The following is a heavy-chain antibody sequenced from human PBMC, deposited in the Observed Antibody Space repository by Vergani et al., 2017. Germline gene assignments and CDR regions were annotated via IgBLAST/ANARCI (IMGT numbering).Heavy chain of an antibody. CDR1: GGTFSSYA. V-gene: IGHV1-69*04. Sequence: QVQLVQSGAEVKKPGSSVKVSCKASGGTFSSYAISWVRQAPGQGLEWMGRIIPILGIANYAQKFQGRVTITADKSTSTAYMELSSLRSEDTAMYYCARRGYSSSWYGYYFDYWGQGTLVTVSS. CDR3: ARRGYSSSWYGYYFDY. D-gene: IGHD6-13*01. CDR2: IIPILGIA. J-gene: IGHJ4*02.